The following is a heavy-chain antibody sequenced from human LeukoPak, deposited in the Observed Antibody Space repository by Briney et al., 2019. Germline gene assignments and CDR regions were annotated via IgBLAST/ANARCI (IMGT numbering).Heavy chain of an antibody. CDR3: ARDKQWLGYYFDY. CDR2: FDPKDGDT. CDR1: GYAPTEVS. V-gene: IGHV1-24*01. D-gene: IGHD6-19*01. J-gene: IGHJ4*02. Sequence: ASVKVSCKVSGYAPTEVSVHCVRQAPGKGIEWMGNFDPKDGDTIYAQRFQGRVTMTEDTSTHTAYMELSSLRSDDTAVYYCARDKQWLGYYFDYWGQGTLVTVSS.